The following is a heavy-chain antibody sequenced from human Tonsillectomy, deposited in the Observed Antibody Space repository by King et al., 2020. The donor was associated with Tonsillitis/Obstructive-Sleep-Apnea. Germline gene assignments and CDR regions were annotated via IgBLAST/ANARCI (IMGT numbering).Heavy chain of an antibody. V-gene: IGHV3-23*04. CDR2: ISGSGDST. CDR3: ASTPYGSGTYYYFDY. J-gene: IGHJ4*02. CDR1: GFTFTSHA. D-gene: IGHD3-10*01. Sequence: VRLVESGGGLVQPGGSLRLSCAASGFTFTSHAMSWVRQPPGKGLEWVSTISGSGDSTYYTDSVKGRFAISRDNSKNTLYLQMNSLRAEDTAVYYCASTPYGSGTYYYFDYWGQGTLVTVSS.